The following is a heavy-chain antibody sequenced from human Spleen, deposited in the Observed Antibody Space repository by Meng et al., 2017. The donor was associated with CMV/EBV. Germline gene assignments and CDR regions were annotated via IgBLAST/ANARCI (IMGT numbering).Heavy chain of an antibody. V-gene: IGHV3-66*01. J-gene: IGHJ4*02. CDR1: GFTVSSNY. Sequence: GESLKISCAASGFTVSSNYMSWVRQAPGKGLEWVSVIYSGGSTYYADSVKGRFTISRDNTKNSLYLQMNSLRVEDTAVYYCARGGGEYWGQGILVTVSS. CDR2: IYSGGST. D-gene: IGHD2/OR15-2a*01. CDR3: ARGGGEY.